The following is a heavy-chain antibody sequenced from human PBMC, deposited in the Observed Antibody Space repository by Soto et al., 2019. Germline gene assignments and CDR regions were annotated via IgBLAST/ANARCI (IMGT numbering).Heavy chain of an antibody. CDR3: ATRPYYYDSSGYYYYFDY. J-gene: IGHJ4*02. Sequence: QVQLQESGPGLVKPSQTLSLTCTVSGGSISSGGYYWSWIRQHPGKGLEWIGYIYYSGSTYYNPCLKRRVTITVDTSKNQFSLKLSSVTAADTAVYYCATRPYYYDSSGYYYYFDYWGQGTLVTGSS. CDR1: GGSISSGGYY. D-gene: IGHD3-22*01. CDR2: IYYSGST. V-gene: IGHV4-31*03.